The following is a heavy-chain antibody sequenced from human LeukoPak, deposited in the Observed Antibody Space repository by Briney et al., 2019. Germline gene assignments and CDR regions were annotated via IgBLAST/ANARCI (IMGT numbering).Heavy chain of an antibody. J-gene: IGHJ4*02. Sequence: SETLSLTCAVYGGSFSGYYWSWIRQPPGKGLEWIGEINHSGSTNYNPSLKSRVTISVDTSKNQFSLKLSSVTAADTAVYYCARGRRHDLALSDYWGQGTLVTVSS. V-gene: IGHV4-34*01. CDR2: INHSGST. D-gene: IGHD3-16*02. CDR1: GGSFSGYY. CDR3: ARGRRHDLALSDY.